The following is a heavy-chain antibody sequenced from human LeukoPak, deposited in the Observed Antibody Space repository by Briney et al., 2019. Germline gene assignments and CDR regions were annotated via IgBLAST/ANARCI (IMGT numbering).Heavy chain of an antibody. CDR3: AKDAGVPSGSGQLYNWLDP. Sequence: GRSLRLSCAASGFTFSTYGIHWVRQAPGKGLEWVAVISYDGTNKHYGDSVRGRFTISREDSKNTLYLQMNSLRAEDTAVYYCAKDAGVPSGSGQLYNWLDPWGQGTLVTVSS. J-gene: IGHJ5*02. D-gene: IGHD3-10*01. CDR2: ISYDGTNK. V-gene: IGHV3-30*18. CDR1: GFTFSTYG.